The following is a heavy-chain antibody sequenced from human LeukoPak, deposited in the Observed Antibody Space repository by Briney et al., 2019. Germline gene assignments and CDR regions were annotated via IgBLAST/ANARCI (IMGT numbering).Heavy chain of an antibody. J-gene: IGHJ4*02. D-gene: IGHD3-10*01. V-gene: IGHV1-8*01. CDR1: GYSFTNYD. Sequence: ASVKVSCKASGYSFTNYDINWVRQATGHGLEWMGWMNPNSGSVGYAQKFQGRVTMTRNASISVAYMELSSLTSEDAAVYYCTRGASDHRGENYFDYWGQGSLVTVSS. CDR2: MNPNSGSV. CDR3: TRGASDHRGENYFDY.